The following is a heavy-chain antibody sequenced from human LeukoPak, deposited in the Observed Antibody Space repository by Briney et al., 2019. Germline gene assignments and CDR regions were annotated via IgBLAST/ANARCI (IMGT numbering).Heavy chain of an antibody. CDR2: IYTSGST. CDR1: GGSISSYY. J-gene: IGHJ6*02. CDR3: ARVQTVAYYYYGMDV. V-gene: IGHV4-4*07. Sequence: SETLSLTCTVSGGSISSYYWSWIRQPPGKGLEWIGRIYTSGSTNYNPSLKSRVTMSVDTSKNQFSLKLSSVTAADTAVYYCARVQTVAYYYYGMDVWGQGTTVTVSS. D-gene: IGHD4-23*01.